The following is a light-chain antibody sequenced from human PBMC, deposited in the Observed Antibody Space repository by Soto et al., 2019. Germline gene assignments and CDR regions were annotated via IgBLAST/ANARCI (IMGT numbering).Light chain of an antibody. J-gene: IGKJ5*01. Sequence: ASGGGVDIGSRRTSQNMDTFLTWYQQKPRKAPQLLIYAASTLQSGVPSRFSGSGSGTDFNLIITRLQHADSATFYCQQGYSVPPITFAQGTRLEIK. CDR3: QQGYSVPPIT. CDR1: QNMDTF. CDR2: AAS. V-gene: IGKV1-39*01.